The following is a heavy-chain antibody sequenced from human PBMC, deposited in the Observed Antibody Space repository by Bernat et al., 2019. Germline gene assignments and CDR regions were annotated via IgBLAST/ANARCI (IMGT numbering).Heavy chain of an antibody. V-gene: IGHV3-7*01. CDR1: GFTFSSYW. Sequence: EVQLVESGGGLVQPGGSLRLSCAASGFTFSSYWMSWVRRAPGKGLEWVANIKQDGSEKYYVDSVKGRFTISRATATNSLYLQMNSLRAEDTAVYYCAREGGQGYYEFWSGYLDWFDPWGQGTLVTVSS. CDR2: IKQDGSEK. J-gene: IGHJ5*02. CDR3: AREGGQGYYEFWSGYLDWFDP. D-gene: IGHD3-3*01.